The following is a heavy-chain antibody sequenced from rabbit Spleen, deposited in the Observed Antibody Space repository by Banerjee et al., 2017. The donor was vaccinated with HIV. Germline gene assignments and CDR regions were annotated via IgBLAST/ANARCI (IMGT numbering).Heavy chain of an antibody. CDR3: ARGYSSGYHNYVEAFNL. D-gene: IGHD1-1*01. J-gene: IGHJ4*01. CDR1: GFSFSSSAY. CDR2: INTATGKG. V-gene: IGHV1S40*01. Sequence: QSLEESGGGLVQPEGSLALTCKASGFSFSSSAYMCWVRQAPGKGLEWIACINTATGKGVYASWAKGRFTISRTSSTTVTLQMTSLTAADTATYFCARGYSSGYHNYVEAFNLWGQGTLVTVS.